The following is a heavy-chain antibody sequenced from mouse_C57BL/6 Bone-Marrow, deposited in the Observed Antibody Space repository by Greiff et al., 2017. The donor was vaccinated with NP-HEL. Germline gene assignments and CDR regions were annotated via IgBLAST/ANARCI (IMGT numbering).Heavy chain of an antibody. CDR3: ARFNWYYYAMDY. J-gene: IGHJ4*01. V-gene: IGHV5-9*04. D-gene: IGHD4-1*01. CDR2: ISGGGGNT. Sequence: EVQLVESGGGLVKPGGSLKLSCAASGFTFSSYTMSWVRQTPEKRLEWVATISGGGGNTYYPDSVTGRFTISRDNAKNTLYLQMSSLRSEDTAMYYCARFNWYYYAMDYWCQGTSVTVSS. CDR1: GFTFSSYT.